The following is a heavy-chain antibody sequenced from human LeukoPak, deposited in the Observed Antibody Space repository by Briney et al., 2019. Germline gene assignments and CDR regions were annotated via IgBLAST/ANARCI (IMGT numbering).Heavy chain of an antibody. V-gene: IGHV3-23*01. CDR3: AKSREYYDVLSAFDS. CDR1: GFSFSSYA. D-gene: IGHD3-3*01. Sequence: GGSLRLSCAASGFSFSSYAMSWVRQAPGKGLEWVSAISGSNGTTYYADSVRDRFAISIDTSKKTLYLQMNNLKAEDTALYYCAKSREYYDVLSAFDSWGQGTLVTVSS. J-gene: IGHJ4*02. CDR2: ISGSNGTT.